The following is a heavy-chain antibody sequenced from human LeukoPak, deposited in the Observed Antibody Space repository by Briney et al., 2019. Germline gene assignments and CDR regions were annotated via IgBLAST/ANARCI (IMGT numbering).Heavy chain of an antibody. CDR2: ISGSGGST. J-gene: IGHJ4*02. D-gene: IGHD3-10*01. Sequence: GALRLSCAASGFTFSSYAMSWVRQAPGKGLEWVSAISGSGGSTYYADSVKGRFTISRDNSKNTLYLQMNSLRAEDTAVYYCAKGSATNYYGSVWAYYFDYWGQGTLVTVSS. CDR1: GFTFSSYA. V-gene: IGHV3-23*01. CDR3: AKGSATNYYGSVWAYYFDY.